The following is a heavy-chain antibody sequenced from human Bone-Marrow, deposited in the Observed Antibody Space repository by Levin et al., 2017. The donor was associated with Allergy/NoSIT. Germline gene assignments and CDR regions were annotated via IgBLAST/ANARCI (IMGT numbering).Heavy chain of an antibody. CDR1: GFTFSTYS. CDR2: MSSNTNFR. Sequence: GESLKISCAASGFTFSTYSMNWVRQAPGKGLEWVSSMSSNTNFRNYADSVKGRFTISRDNAKNSLYLQMSSLRAEDTAVYYCARGSSWYDTWYFGLWGRGTLVTVSS. V-gene: IGHV3-21*01. J-gene: IGHJ2*01. CDR3: ARGSSWYDTWYFGL. D-gene: IGHD6-13*01.